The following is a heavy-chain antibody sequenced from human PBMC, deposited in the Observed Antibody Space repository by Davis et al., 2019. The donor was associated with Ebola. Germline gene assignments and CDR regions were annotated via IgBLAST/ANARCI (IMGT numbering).Heavy chain of an antibody. J-gene: IGHJ4*02. CDR1: GDSVSSGG. Sequence: PSETLSLTCALSGDSVSSGGWNWIRQSPSRGLEWLGRTYYNSKWYNDYAVSVKSRITINPDTSKNQCSLHLNSVTPEDTAVYYCAKGWLRTGLDDWGQGTLVTVSS. CDR3: AKGWLRTGLDD. D-gene: IGHD5-12*01. CDR2: TYYNSKWYN. V-gene: IGHV6-1*01.